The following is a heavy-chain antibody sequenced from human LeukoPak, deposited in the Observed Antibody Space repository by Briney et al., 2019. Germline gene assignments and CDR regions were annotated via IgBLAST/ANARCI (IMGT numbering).Heavy chain of an antibody. Sequence: ASVKVSCKTSGYTFTTYAISWVRQAPGQGLEWMGWISTYNGNTNYAQKLQGTVTMTTDTSTSTAYMELRSLGSDDTAVYSCARDSGYGPNDYWGQGTLVTVSS. CDR2: ISTYNGNT. J-gene: IGHJ4*02. V-gene: IGHV1-18*01. CDR1: GYTFTTYA. D-gene: IGHD5-12*01. CDR3: ARDSGYGPNDY.